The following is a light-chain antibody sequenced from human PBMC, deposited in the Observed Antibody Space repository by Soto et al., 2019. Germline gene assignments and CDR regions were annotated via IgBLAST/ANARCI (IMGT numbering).Light chain of an antibody. Sequence: QSVLTQPASVSGSPGQSITISCTGTSSDVGGYNYVSRYQQHPGKAPKLMIYDVSDRPSGISNRFSASKSGNTASLTISGLQAEDEADYYCCSYTSSSTPWVFGTGTKVTVL. CDR1: SSDVGGYNY. J-gene: IGLJ1*01. V-gene: IGLV2-14*03. CDR2: DVS. CDR3: CSYTSSSTPWV.